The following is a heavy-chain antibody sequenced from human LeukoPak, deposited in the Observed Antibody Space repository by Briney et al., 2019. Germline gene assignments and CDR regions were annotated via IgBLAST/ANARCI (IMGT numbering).Heavy chain of an antibody. CDR1: GYTFTSYY. D-gene: IGHD1-26*01. CDR2: INPSGGST. Sequence: ASVKVSCKASGYTFTSYYMHWVRQAPGQGLEGMGIINPSGGSTSYAQKFQGRVPMTRDTSTSTVYMELSSLRSEDTAVYYCARYKFSGSYFPHWFDPWGQGTLVTVSS. CDR3: ARYKFSGSYFPHWFDP. V-gene: IGHV1-46*03. J-gene: IGHJ5*02.